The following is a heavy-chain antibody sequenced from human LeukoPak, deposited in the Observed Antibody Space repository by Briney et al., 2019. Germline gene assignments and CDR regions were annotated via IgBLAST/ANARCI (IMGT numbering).Heavy chain of an antibody. Sequence: SETLSLTCAVYGGSFSGYYWSWIRRPPGKGLEWIGEINHSGSTNYNPSLKSRVTISVDTSKNQFSLKLSSVTAADTAVYYCAGDSLGELSLSPYYFDYWGQGTLVTVSS. CDR1: GGSFSGYY. V-gene: IGHV4-34*01. D-gene: IGHD3-16*02. J-gene: IGHJ4*02. CDR3: AGDSLGELSLSPYYFDY. CDR2: INHSGST.